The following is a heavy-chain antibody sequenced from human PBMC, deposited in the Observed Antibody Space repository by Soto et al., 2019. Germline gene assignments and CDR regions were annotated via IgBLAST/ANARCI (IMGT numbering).Heavy chain of an antibody. Sequence: SETLSLTCAVYGGSFSGYYWSWIRQPPGKGLEWIGEINHSGSTNYNPSLKSRVTISVDTSKNQFSLKLSSVTAADTAVYYCAYYSKTGNDYWGQGTLVTVSS. CDR3: AYYSKTGNDY. J-gene: IGHJ4*02. D-gene: IGHD4-4*01. CDR1: GGSFSGYY. V-gene: IGHV4-34*01. CDR2: INHSGST.